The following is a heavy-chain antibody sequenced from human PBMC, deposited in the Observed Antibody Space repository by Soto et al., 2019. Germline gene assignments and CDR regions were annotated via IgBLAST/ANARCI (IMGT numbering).Heavy chain of an antibody. CDR1: GDSVSSNSAA. V-gene: IGHV6-1*01. D-gene: IGHD2-2*02. CDR2: TYYRSKWYN. J-gene: IGHJ3*02. Sequence: SQTLSLTCAISGDSVSSNSAAWNWIRQSPSRGLEWLGRTYYRSKWYNDYAVSVKSRITINPDTSKNQFSLQLNSVTPEDTAVYYCAVGYSSSTSCYRVYAFDIWGQGTMVTVSS. CDR3: AVGYSSSTSCYRVYAFDI.